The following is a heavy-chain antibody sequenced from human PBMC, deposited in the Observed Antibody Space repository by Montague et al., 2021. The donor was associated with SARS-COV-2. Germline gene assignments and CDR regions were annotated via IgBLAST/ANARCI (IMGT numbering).Heavy chain of an antibody. J-gene: IGHJ4*02. V-gene: IGHV2-5*02. Sequence: PALVKPTQTLTLTGTFSGFSITTSTMGVGWIRQPPGKALEWLALIYWXXXNRFSPSLKSRLTITKDTFKDQVVLSMTNMDPVDTATYYCVHYASGSYYFHYWGQGTLVSVAS. CDR3: VHYASGSYYFHY. CDR1: GFSITTSTMG. D-gene: IGHD3-10*01. CDR2: IYWXXXN.